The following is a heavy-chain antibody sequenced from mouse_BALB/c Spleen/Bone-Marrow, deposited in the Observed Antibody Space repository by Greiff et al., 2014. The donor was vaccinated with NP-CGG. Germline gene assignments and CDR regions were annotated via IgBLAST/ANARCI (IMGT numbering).Heavy chain of an antibody. Sequence: EVQVVESGAELVKPGASVKLSCTASGFNIKDTYMYWVKQRPEQGLEWIGRIDPANGNTKYDPEFQDKATITADTSSNTAYLQLSSLTSEDTAVYYCARYYYGSSLFAYWGQGTLVTVSA. CDR2: IDPANGNT. D-gene: IGHD1-1*01. CDR1: GFNIKDTY. J-gene: IGHJ3*01. CDR3: ARYYYGSSLFAY. V-gene: IGHV14-3*02.